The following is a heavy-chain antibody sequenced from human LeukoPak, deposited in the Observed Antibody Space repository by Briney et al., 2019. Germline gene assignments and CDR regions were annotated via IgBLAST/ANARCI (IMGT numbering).Heavy chain of an antibody. J-gene: IGHJ3*02. D-gene: IGHD3-22*01. V-gene: IGHV3-30*03. Sequence: GGSLRLSCVASGFRFSTYGMHWVRQAPGKGLEWVALILYDGSDKYYADSVKGRFTISRDNSKNTLYLQMNSLRAEDTAVYYCNALKEPKRDYESSDGFDIWGQGTMVTVFS. CDR1: GFRFSTYG. CDR3: NALKEPKRDYESSDGFDI. CDR2: ILYDGSDK.